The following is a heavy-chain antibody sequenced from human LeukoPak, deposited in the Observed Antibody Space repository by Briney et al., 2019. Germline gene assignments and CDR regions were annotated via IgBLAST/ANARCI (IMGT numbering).Heavy chain of an antibody. CDR1: GFTFSSYA. J-gene: IGHJ4*02. CDR3: AQVMGVRGAPSDY. V-gene: IGHV3-23*01. Sequence: GGSLRLSCAASGFTFSSYAMSWVRQAPGKGLEWVSAISGSGGTKYYADSVNGRFTISRGNSKNTLYLQMNSLTAEDTALYYCAQVMGVRGAPSDYWGQGTLVTVSS. CDR2: ISGSGGTK. D-gene: IGHD3-10*01.